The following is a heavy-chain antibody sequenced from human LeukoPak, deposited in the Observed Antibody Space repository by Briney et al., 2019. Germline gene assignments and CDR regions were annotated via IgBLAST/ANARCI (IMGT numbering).Heavy chain of an antibody. CDR2: IYQDGSEK. J-gene: IGHJ4*02. V-gene: IGHV3-7*01. CDR3: ATAAAGYYFDY. CDR1: GFTFSSYW. Sequence: QAGGSLRLSCVASGFTFSSYWMSWVRQAPGKGLEWVANIYQDGSEKYYVDSVKGRFTISRDNAKTSLFLQMNSLRTEDTAVYYCATAAAGYYFDYWGQGTLATVSS. D-gene: IGHD6-19*01.